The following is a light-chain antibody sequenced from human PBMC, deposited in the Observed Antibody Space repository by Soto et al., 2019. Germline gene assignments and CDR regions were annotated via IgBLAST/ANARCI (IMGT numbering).Light chain of an antibody. CDR1: SSNIGAGYV. V-gene: IGLV1-40*01. J-gene: IGLJ3*02. CDR3: QSYDSSLSGSWV. CDR2: ANT. Sequence: QSALTQPPSVSGAPGQRITISCTGSSSNIGAGYVVHWYQQLPGTAPKLLIYANTNRPSGVPDRFSGSKSGTSASLAITGLQAEDEADYYCQSYDSSLSGSWVFGGGTKLTVL.